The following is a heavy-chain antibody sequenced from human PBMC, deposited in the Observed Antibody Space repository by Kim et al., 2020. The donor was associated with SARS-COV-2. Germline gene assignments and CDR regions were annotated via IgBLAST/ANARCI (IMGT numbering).Heavy chain of an antibody. CDR1: GYTLTELS. V-gene: IGHV1-24*01. D-gene: IGHD5-18*01. CDR2: FDPEDGET. J-gene: IGHJ4*02. CDR3: ATQGRIQLWLRERSFDY. Sequence: ASLKVSCKVSGYTLTELSMHWVRQAPGKGLEWMGGFDPEDGETIYAQKFQGRVTMTEDTSTDTAYMELSSLRSEDTAVYYCATQGRIQLWLRERSFDYWGQGTLVTVSS.